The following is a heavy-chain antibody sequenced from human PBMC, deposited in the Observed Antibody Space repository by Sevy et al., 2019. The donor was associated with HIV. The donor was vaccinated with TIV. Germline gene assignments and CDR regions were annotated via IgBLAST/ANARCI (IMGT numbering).Heavy chain of an antibody. V-gene: IGHV3-23*01. CDR2: ISGSGGST. Sequence: GGSLRLSCAASGFTVSSYAMSWVRQAPGKGLEWVSAISGSGGSTYNEDSVKGRFTISRDNSKNTQYLQMNSLRAEDTAVYYCAKASGRGAFDIWGQGTMVTVSS. D-gene: IGHD6-19*01. CDR1: GFTVSSYA. J-gene: IGHJ3*02. CDR3: AKASGRGAFDI.